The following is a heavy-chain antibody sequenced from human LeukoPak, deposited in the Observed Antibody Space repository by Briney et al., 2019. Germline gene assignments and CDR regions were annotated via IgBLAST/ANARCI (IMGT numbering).Heavy chain of an antibody. CDR2: IYYSGST. V-gene: IGHV4-59*01. J-gene: IGHJ5*02. D-gene: IGHD3-3*01. CDR3: ARDVSYYDFWSGYSTTHNWFDP. Sequence: PSETLSLTCTVSGGSISSYYWSWIRQPPGTGLEWIGYIYYSGSTNYNPSLKSRVTISVDTSKNQFSLKLSSVTAADTAVYCCARDVSYYDFWSGYSTTHNWFDPWGQGTLVTVSS. CDR1: GGSISSYY.